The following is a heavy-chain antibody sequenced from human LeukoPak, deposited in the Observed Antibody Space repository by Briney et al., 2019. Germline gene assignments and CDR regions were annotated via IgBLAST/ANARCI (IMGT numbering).Heavy chain of an antibody. CDR1: GGSISSSSYY. CDR3: VRQEYCSSTSCYHFDY. D-gene: IGHD2-2*01. Sequence: TSETLSLTCTVSGGSISSSSYYWGWIRQPPGKGLEWIGSIYYSGSTYYNPSLKSRVTISVDTSKNQFSLKLSSVTAADTAVYYCVRQEYCSSTSCYHFDYWGQGTLVTVSS. J-gene: IGHJ4*02. CDR2: IYYSGST. V-gene: IGHV4-39*01.